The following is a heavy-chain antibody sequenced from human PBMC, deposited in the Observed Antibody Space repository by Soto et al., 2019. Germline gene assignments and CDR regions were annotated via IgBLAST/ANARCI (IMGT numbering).Heavy chain of an antibody. J-gene: IGHJ4*02. V-gene: IGHV1-69*02. CDR3: AITYCRDNSCPRDFDF. CDR2: FIPILDMA. Sequence: QVQLAQSWADVKKPESSVKVSCKQSGGTFNTYTVNWVRLAPVPGLEWMGRFIPILDMANYAQKFQDRVTITADRSTFTAYMELNSLTSDDTAVYYCAITYCRDNSCPRDFDFWGPGTRVTVSS. CDR1: GGTFNTYT. D-gene: IGHD2-21*01.